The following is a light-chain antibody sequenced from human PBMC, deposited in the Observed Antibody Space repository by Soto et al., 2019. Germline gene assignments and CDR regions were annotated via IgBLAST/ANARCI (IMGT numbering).Light chain of an antibody. CDR2: GTF. CDR3: QHLNNYPPFT. V-gene: IGKV1-9*01. CDR1: QDIKTY. J-gene: IGKJ3*01. Sequence: IQLTQSPSSLSASVGDRVSITSRASQDIKTYLAWYQQKQGKAPKLLISGTFTLQSGVPSWFNGSGSGTDFSLTISRLQPEDFATYYCQHLNNYPPFTFGPGTKVDLE.